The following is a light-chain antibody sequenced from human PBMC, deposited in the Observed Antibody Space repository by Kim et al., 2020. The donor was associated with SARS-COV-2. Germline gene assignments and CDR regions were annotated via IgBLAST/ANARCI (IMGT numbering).Light chain of an antibody. V-gene: IGLV2-14*01. CDR2: SVS. Sequence: QSALTQPPSVSGSPGQSITLSCTGTNIDGFDYNAVSWYQQASDKAPKLLIYSVSTRPSGVSSRFSGSRSGNTASLTISGLQPEDEGDYYCGSFTTGPFHVVFGGGTPLTVL. CDR3: GSFTTGPFHVV. CDR1: NIDGFDYNA. J-gene: IGLJ2*01.